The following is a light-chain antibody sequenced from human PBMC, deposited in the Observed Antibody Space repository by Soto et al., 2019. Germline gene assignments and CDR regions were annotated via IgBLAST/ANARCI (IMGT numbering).Light chain of an antibody. CDR1: SSNIGADYN. V-gene: IGLV1-40*01. CDR2: GNR. CDR3: QSYDISLSGVV. Sequence: QLVLTQPPSVSGAPGQRVTISCTGSSSNIGADYNVHWYQHLPRTAPKVLIYGNRHRPSGVPDRFSGSKSGTSASLAITGLQADDEADYYCQSYDISLSGVVFGGGTKLTVL. J-gene: IGLJ2*01.